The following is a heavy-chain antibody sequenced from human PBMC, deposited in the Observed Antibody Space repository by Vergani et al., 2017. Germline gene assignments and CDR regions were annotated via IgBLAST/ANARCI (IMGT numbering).Heavy chain of an antibody. CDR1: GFTFSSYS. CDR3: ARGGRQVHCSGGSCYPYYYGMDV. D-gene: IGHD2-15*01. J-gene: IGHJ6*02. V-gene: IGHV3-48*01. CDR2: ISSSSSTI. Sequence: EVQLVESGGGLVKPGGSLRLSCAASGFTFSSYSMNWVRQAPGKGLEWVSYISSSSSTIYYADSVKGRFTISRYNAKNSLYLQMNSLRAEDTAVYYCARGGRQVHCSGGSCYPYYYGMDVWGQGTTVTVSS.